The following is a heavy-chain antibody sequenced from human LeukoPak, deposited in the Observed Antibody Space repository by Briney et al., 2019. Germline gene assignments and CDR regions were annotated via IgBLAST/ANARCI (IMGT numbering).Heavy chain of an antibody. CDR2: IYYSGST. Sequence: SETLSLTCTVSGGSISSGSHYWSWIRQPPGKGLEWIGYIYYSGSTNYNPSLKSRVTISVDTSKNQFSLKLSSVTAADTAVYYCARVRGGVNAEYFQHWGQGTLVTVSS. CDR3: ARVRGGVNAEYFQH. CDR1: GGSISSGSHY. D-gene: IGHD2-8*02. V-gene: IGHV4-61*01. J-gene: IGHJ1*01.